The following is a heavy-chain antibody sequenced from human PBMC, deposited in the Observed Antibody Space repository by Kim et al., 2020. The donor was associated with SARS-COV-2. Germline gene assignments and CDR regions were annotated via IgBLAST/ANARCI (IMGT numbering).Heavy chain of an antibody. CDR2: ISWNSGSI. CDR1: GFTFNDYA. CDR3: AKAGYYDYVWGSYGYDYYSYYGMDV. V-gene: IGHV3-9*01. Sequence: GGSLRLSCAASGFTFNDYAMHWVRQAPGKGLEWVSGISWNSGSIGYADSVKGRFTISRDNAKNSLFLQMNSLRAEDTALYYCAKAGYYDYVWGSYGYDYYSYYGMDVWGQGATVTVSS. J-gene: IGHJ6*02. D-gene: IGHD3-16*01.